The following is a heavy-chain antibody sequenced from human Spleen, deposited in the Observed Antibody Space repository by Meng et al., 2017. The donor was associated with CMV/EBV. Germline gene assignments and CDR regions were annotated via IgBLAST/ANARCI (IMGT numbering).Heavy chain of an antibody. CDR2: IKSKTDGGTT. CDR3: TTDPETTIFGVVTPDY. D-gene: IGHD3-3*01. Sequence: GESLKISCAASGFTFSNAWMSWVRQAPGKGLEWVGRIKSKTDGGTTDYAAPVKGRFTISRDDSKNTLYLQMNSLKTEDTAVYYCTTDPETTIFGVVTPDYWGQGTLVTVSS. CDR1: GFTFSNAW. V-gene: IGHV3-15*01. J-gene: IGHJ4*02.